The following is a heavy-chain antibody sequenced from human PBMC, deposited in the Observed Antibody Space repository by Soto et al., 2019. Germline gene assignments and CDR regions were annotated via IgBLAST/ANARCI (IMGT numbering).Heavy chain of an antibody. CDR3: SRDSSGGLDF. J-gene: IGHJ4*02. Sequence: GGSLRLSCAASGFIFSSFGMNWVRQAPGKGLEWVSCISSSSSFAYYADSVKGRFTISRDNAKNSVYLQMNSLRAEDTALYYCSRDSSGGLDFWGQGSLVTVSS. D-gene: IGHD2-15*01. V-gene: IGHV3-21*01. CDR2: ISSSSSFA. CDR1: GFIFSSFG.